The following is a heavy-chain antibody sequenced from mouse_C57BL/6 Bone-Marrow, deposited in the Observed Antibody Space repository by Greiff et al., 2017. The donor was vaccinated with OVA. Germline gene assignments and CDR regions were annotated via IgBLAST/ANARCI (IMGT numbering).Heavy chain of an antibody. V-gene: IGHV1-81*01. Sequence: VQLQQSGAELARPGASVKLSCKASGYTFTSYGISWVKQRTGQGLEWIGEIYPRSGNTYYNEKFKGKATLTADKSSSTAYMELRSLTSEDSAVYFCARELLRGYYAMDYWGQGTSVTVSS. CDR3: ARELLRGYYAMDY. D-gene: IGHD1-1*01. CDR1: GYTFTSYG. J-gene: IGHJ4*01. CDR2: IYPRSGNT.